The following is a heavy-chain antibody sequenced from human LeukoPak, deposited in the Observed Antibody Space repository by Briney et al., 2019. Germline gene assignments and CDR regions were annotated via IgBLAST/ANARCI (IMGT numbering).Heavy chain of an antibody. D-gene: IGHD6-13*01. J-gene: IGHJ4*02. V-gene: IGHV3-21*01. CDR1: GFTFSSYS. Sequence: KAGGSLRLSCAASGFTFSSYSMNWVRQAPGKGLEWVSSISSSSSSYIYYADSVKGRFTISRDNAKNSLYLQMNSLRAEDTAVYYCARDTHQYSSSWYTDNDYWGQGTLVTVSS. CDR3: ARDTHQYSSSWYTDNDY. CDR2: ISSSSSSYI.